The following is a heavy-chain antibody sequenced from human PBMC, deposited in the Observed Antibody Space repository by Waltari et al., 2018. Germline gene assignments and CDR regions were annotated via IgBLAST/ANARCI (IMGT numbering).Heavy chain of an antibody. D-gene: IGHD3-10*01. V-gene: IGHV4-31*03. J-gene: IGHJ4*02. Sequence: QVQLQESGPGLVKPSKTLYLTCTVSGGSISSGGYYWSWTRQHPGKGLEWIGYIYHSGSTYYNPSLNSRVTISVDRSKNQFSLKLSSVTAADTAVYYCARAARSGSLYWGQGTLVTVSS. CDR3: ARAARSGSLY. CDR1: GGSISSGGYY. CDR2: IYHSGST.